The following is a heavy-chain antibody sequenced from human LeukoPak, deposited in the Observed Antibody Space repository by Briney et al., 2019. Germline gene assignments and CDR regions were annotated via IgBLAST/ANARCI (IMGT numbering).Heavy chain of an antibody. CDR1: GFTFSSYS. J-gene: IGHJ6*03. V-gene: IGHV3-48*01. CDR2: ISSSSSTI. Sequence: QRGGSLRLSCAASGFTFSSYSMNWVRQAPGKGLEWVSYISSSSSTIYYADSVKGRFTISRDNAKNSLYLQMNSLRAEDTAVYYCARDRNDFWSGAESPGYYYYYIDVWGKGTTVTVSS. CDR3: ARDRNDFWSGAESPGYYYYYIDV. D-gene: IGHD3-3*01.